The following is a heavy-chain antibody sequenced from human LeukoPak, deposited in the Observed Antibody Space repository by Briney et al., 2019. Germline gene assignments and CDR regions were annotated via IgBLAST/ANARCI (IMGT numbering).Heavy chain of an antibody. CDR1: GFTFTDYY. CDR2: ISSGSSDK. D-gene: IGHD3-10*01. J-gene: IGHJ6*02. CDR3: ARDAPIISRRGLLNYYYYDGMDV. Sequence: PGGSLRLSCAASGFTFTDYYMSWLRQAPGQGLEWFSYISSGSSDKNYADSVKGRFTISRDNAKNSLYLQMNSLRAEDTAVYYCARDAPIISRRGLLNYYYYDGMDVWGQGTTVTVSS. V-gene: IGHV3-11*06.